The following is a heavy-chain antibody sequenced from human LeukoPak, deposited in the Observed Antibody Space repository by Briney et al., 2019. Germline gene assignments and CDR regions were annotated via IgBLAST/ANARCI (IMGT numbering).Heavy chain of an antibody. Sequence: SETLSLTCTVSGGSISSYYWSWIRQPAGKGLEWIGRIYTSGSTNYNPSLKSRVTMSVDTSENQFSLKLGSVTAADTAVYYFAREPTLLWFGVTYNWFDPWGQGTLVTVSS. J-gene: IGHJ5*02. CDR3: AREPTLLWFGVTYNWFDP. V-gene: IGHV4-4*07. CDR1: GGSISSYY. CDR2: IYTSGST. D-gene: IGHD3-10*01.